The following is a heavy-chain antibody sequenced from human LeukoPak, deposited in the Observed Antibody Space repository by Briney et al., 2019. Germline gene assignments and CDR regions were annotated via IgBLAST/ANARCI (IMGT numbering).Heavy chain of an antibody. J-gene: IGHJ4*02. CDR3: ARHRDTYFYFDY. Sequence: SETLSLTCTVSGGSISSYYWSWIRQPPGKGLEWIGYIYYSGSTNYNPSLKSRVNISVDTSKNQFSLNLTSVTAADTAFYYCARHRDTYFYFDYWGRGTLVTVSS. V-gene: IGHV4-59*08. D-gene: IGHD2/OR15-2a*01. CDR1: GGSISSYY. CDR2: IYYSGST.